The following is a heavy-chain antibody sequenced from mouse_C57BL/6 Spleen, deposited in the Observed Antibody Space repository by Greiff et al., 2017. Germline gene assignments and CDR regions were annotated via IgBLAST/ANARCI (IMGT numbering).Heavy chain of an antibody. CDR3: ASRELYSKGNFDY. Sequence: EVKVVESGGGLVKPGGSLKLSCAASGFTFSDYGMHWVRQAPEQGLEWVAYISSGSSTIYYADTVKGRFTISRDNARNTLFLQMSSLSSEYTAMYYGASRELYSKGNFDYWGQGTTLTVSS. V-gene: IGHV5-17*01. CDR1: GFTFSDYG. J-gene: IGHJ2*01. CDR2: ISSGSSTI. D-gene: IGHD2-5*01.